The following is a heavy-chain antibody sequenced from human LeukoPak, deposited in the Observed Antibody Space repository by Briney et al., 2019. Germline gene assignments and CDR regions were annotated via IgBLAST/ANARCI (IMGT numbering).Heavy chain of an antibody. CDR2: INHRRGT. V-gene: IGHV4-34*01. J-gene: IGHJ4*02. CDR3: AREDYSFDS. CDR1: GGSITAYY. Sequence: SETLSLTRSVYGGSITAYYWSWISQPPGKGLEGIGEINHRRGTKYNPSLESRVTILQEAYKNQFSQNLKYVTAADTAVYYCAREDYSFDSWGQGTLVTVSS.